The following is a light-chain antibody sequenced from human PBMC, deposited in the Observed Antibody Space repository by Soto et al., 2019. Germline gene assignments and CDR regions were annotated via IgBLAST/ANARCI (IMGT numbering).Light chain of an antibody. CDR1: QSISSW. J-gene: IGKJ1*01. V-gene: IGKV1-5*01. CDR3: QQYNSYSWT. CDR2: DAS. Sequence: DMRMTQSPSTLSASVGDRVTITCRASQSISSWLAWYQQKPGKAPKLLIYDASSLESGVPSRFSGSGSGTEFTLTISSLQPDDFATYYCQQYNSYSWTFGQGTKVDIK.